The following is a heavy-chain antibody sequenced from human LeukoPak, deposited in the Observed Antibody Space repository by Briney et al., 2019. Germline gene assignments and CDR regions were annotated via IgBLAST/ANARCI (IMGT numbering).Heavy chain of an antibody. V-gene: IGHV4-4*07. Sequence: PPETLSLTCTVSGGSFSGYFWSWIRQPAGKGLEWIGRIYTSGSTNYNPSLKSRVTMSVDTSKNQFSLKLSSVTAADTAVYYCAREPVATRFDYWGQGTLVTVSS. J-gene: IGHJ4*02. CDR3: AREPVATRFDY. D-gene: IGHD5-12*01. CDR2: IYTSGST. CDR1: GGSFSGYF.